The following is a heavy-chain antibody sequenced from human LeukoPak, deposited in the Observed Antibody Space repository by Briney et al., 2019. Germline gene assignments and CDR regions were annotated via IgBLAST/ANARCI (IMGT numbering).Heavy chain of an antibody. J-gene: IGHJ3*02. Sequence: GGSLRLSCAASGFTFSSYAVHWVRQAPGKGLEWVAVISYDGSNKYYADSVKGRFTISRDNSKNTLYLQMNSLRAENTAVYYCARDRGYSGYDYAFDIWGQGTMVTVSS. D-gene: IGHD5-12*01. V-gene: IGHV3-30-3*01. CDR1: GFTFSSYA. CDR2: ISYDGSNK. CDR3: ARDRGYSGYDYAFDI.